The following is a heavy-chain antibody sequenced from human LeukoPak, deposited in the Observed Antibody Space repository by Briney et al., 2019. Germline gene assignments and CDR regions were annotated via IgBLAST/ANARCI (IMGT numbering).Heavy chain of an antibody. J-gene: IGHJ4*02. Sequence: GGSLRLSCAASGFTFSSYWVHWVRQAPGKGLVWVSRIHSDGGTTSYADSVKGRFTISRDNAKNTLYLQMNSLRAEDTAVYYCARASSTSCYYWGQGTLVTVSS. CDR1: GFTFSSYW. CDR3: ARASSTSCYY. V-gene: IGHV3-74*01. CDR2: IHSDGGTT. D-gene: IGHD2-2*01.